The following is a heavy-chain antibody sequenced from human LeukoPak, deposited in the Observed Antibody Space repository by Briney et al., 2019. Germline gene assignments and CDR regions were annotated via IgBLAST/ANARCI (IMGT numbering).Heavy chain of an antibody. CDR3: TAGLGKTDDDS. D-gene: IGHD4-11*01. V-gene: IGHV3-15*01. CDR1: GFNFNDAW. Sequence: GGSLRLSCEGSGFNFNDAWMSWIRQAPGKGLEWVGRIRTTAEGETTDYGALVRGRFIISRDDSKSMVYLQMNRLETEDTAIYYCTAGLGKTDDDSWGQGTLVTVSS. CDR2: IRTTAEGETT. J-gene: IGHJ4*02.